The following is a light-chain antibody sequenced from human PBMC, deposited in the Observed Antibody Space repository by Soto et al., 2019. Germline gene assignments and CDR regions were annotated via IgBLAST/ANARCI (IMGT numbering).Light chain of an antibody. V-gene: IGKV1-39*01. Sequence: DIQMTQSPSSLSASVGDRVTITCRASRSISSCLNWYQQKPGKAPNLLIYAASTMQSGVPSRFSGCGSGTDFTLTISSLQPEDFANYYCQQCYSTPTFGHGTRLEIK. CDR1: RSISSC. J-gene: IGKJ5*01. CDR2: AAS. CDR3: QQCYSTPT.